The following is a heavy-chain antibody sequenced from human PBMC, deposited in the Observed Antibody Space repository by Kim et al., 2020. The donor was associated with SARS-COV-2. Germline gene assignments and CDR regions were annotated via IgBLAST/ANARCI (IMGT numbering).Heavy chain of an antibody. V-gene: IGHV6-1*01. D-gene: IGHD3-10*01. J-gene: IGHJ4*02. CDR3: ARGVVRGVIPFDY. Sequence: YAVSVKRRITITPHTSKNQFSLQLNSVTPEDTAVYYCARGVVRGVIPFDYWGQGILVTVSS.